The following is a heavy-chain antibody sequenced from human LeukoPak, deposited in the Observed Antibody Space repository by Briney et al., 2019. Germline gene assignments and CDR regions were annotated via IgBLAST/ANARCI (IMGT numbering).Heavy chain of an antibody. CDR2: IYCSGST. J-gene: IGHJ6*03. V-gene: IGHV4-39*01. CDR3: ARRGIAARSNYYYMDV. Sequence: SETLSLTCTVSGGSISSSSYYWGWIRQPPGKGLEWIGSIYCSGSTYYNPSLKSRVTISVDTSKNQFSLKLSSVTAADTAVYYCARRGIAARSNYYYMDVWGKGTTVTVSS. CDR1: GGSISSSSYY. D-gene: IGHD6-6*01.